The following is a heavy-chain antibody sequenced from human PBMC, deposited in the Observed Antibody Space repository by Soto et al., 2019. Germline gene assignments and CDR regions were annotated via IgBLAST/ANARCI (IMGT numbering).Heavy chain of an antibody. CDR1: GYTFTSYD. Sequence: QVQLVQSGAEVKKPGASVKVSCKASGYTFTSYDINWVRQATGQGLEWMGWMNPNSGNTGYAQKFQGRVTMTRNTSISTAYMELSSLISEDTSGYYCAIEKTSYGMDVWGQGTTVTVSS. CDR3: AIEKTSYGMDV. J-gene: IGHJ6*02. CDR2: MNPNSGNT. V-gene: IGHV1-8*01.